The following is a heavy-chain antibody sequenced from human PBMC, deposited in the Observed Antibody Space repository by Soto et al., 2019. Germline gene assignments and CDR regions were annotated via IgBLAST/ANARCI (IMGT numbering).Heavy chain of an antibody. V-gene: IGHV1-2*04. D-gene: IGHD5-12*01. J-gene: IGHJ6*02. CDR2: INPKSGGT. CDR3: AKGSWAIYSGYGDV. Sequence: ASVKVSCKASGYSFTDYHIHWVRQAPGQGLEWLGRINPKSGGTSTAQKFQGWVTMTTDTSISTASMELTRMTSDDTAVYYWAKGSWAIYSGYGDVWGQGTTVTVSS. CDR1: GYSFTDYH.